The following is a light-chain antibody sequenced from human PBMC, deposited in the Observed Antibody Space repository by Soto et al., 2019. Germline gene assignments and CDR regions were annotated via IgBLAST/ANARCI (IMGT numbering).Light chain of an antibody. CDR2: LGS. J-gene: IGKJ1*01. CDR3: VHALQSPPWT. V-gene: IGKV2-28*01. Sequence: DIVMTQSPLSLPVTPGESASTSCRSSQSLLHSNGNNYLDWYLQKPGHSPQLLIDLGSNRAAGVPGTFRGSGSVSDFTLKISRVEAEDVVIYECVHALQSPPWTFGPGTKVE. CDR1: QSLLHSNGNNY.